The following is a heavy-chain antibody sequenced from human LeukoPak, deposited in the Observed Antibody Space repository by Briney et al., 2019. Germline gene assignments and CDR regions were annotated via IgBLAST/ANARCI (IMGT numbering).Heavy chain of an antibody. V-gene: IGHV3-13*01. CDR2: IGIAGDT. J-gene: IGHJ4*02. Sequence: PGGSLRLSCAASGFTFSKYDMYWVRQVTGKGLECVSAIGIAGDTKYADSVKGRFTVSRDNAKNTLYLQMNSLRAEDTAMYYCARFGGDWGYWGQGTLVTVSS. CDR3: ARFGGDWGY. D-gene: IGHD3-16*01. CDR1: GFTFSKYD.